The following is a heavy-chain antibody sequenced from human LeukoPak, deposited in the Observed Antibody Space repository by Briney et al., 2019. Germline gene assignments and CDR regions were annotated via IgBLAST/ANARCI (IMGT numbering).Heavy chain of an antibody. V-gene: IGHV1-8*01. CDR2: INPNSGNS. Sequence: ASVKVSCKASGYTFTSHDINWVRQAAGQGLEWVGYINPNSGNSVYAQNFQGRVTLTRNTSINTAYMELTSLRSEDTAVYYCARVPRESYSHWGQGTLVTVPS. J-gene: IGHJ4*02. D-gene: IGHD1-26*01. CDR1: GYTFTSHD. CDR3: ARVPRESYSH.